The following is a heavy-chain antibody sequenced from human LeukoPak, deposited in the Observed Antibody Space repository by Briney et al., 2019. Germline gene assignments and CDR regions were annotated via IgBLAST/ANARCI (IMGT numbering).Heavy chain of an antibody. CDR1: GGSISSYY. J-gene: IGHJ4*02. D-gene: IGHD3-3*02. V-gene: IGHV4-4*09. Sequence: SETLSLTCTVSGGSISSYYWSWIRQPPGKGLEWIGYIYTSGSTNYNPSLKSRVTISVDTSKNQFSLKLSSVTAADTAVYYCARHFRSYNYFDYWGQETLVTVSS. CDR2: IYTSGST. CDR3: ARHFRSYNYFDY.